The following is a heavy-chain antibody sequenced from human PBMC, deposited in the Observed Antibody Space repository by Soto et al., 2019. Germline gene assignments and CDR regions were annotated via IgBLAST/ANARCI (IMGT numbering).Heavy chain of an antibody. Sequence: EVQLVESGGGLVQPGGSLRLSCGASGFTFTSYWMTWARQAPGKGLEWLAKINQDGSEKNYVASVWGRFTISRDNAKNSLFLQMDNLRTEDTAVYFCSRLSRVAPGGSLWGQGTRVTVSS. V-gene: IGHV3-7*03. CDR3: SRLSRVAPGGSL. CDR2: INQDGSEK. J-gene: IGHJ4*02. D-gene: IGHD2-15*01. CDR1: GFTFTSYW.